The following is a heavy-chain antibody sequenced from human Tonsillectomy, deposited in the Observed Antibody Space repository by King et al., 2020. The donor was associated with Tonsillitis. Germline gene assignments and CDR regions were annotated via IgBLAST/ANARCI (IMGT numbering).Heavy chain of an antibody. CDR2: IYPGDSDT. CDR1: GYSFTSYW. CDR3: ARLPPRIQLWLGYFDY. J-gene: IGHJ4*02. V-gene: IGHV5-51*03. D-gene: IGHD5-18*01. Sequence: QLVQSGAEVKKPGESLQISCKGSGYSFTSYWIGWVRQMPGKGLEWMGIIYPGDSDTRYSPSFQGQVTISDDKSISTAYLQWSSLNASDTAMYSCARLPPRIQLWLGYFDYWGQGTLVTVPS.